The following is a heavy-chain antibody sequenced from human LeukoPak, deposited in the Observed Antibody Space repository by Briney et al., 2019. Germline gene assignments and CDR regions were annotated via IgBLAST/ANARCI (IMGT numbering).Heavy chain of an antibody. CDR3: ARQAYSSSLGWFDP. J-gene: IGHJ5*02. V-gene: IGHV4-39*01. CDR1: GDSISSSTYY. Sequence: PSETLSLTCSVSGDSISSSTYYWGWIRQPPGKGLEWIGNIYNSGSTYYNPSLKSRVTISVDTSKNQFSLKLSSVTAADTAVYYCARQAYSSSLGWFDPWGQGTLVTVSS. CDR2: IYNSGST. D-gene: IGHD6-13*01.